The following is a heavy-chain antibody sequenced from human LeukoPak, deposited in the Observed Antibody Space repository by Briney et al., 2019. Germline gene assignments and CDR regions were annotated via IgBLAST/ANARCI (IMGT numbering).Heavy chain of an antibody. J-gene: IGHJ4*02. V-gene: IGHV3-23*01. CDR1: GFTFSDYW. CDR2: ISGSGGST. CDR3: AKVVSGSYQTPHFDY. Sequence: GGSLRLSCSASGFTFSDYWMTWVRQAPGKGLEWVSAISGSGGSTYYADSVKGRFTISRDNSKNTLYLQMNSLRAEDTAVYYCAKVVSGSYQTPHFDYWGQGTLVTVSS. D-gene: IGHD1-26*01.